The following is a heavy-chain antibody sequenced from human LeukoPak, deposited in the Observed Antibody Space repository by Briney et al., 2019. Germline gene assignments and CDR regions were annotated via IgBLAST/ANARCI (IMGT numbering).Heavy chain of an antibody. CDR3: APLGGSYGWDAFDV. D-gene: IGHD1-26*01. CDR1: GFTFSSYA. Sequence: PGGSLTLSCAASGFTFSSYAMSWVRQAPGKGLEWVSAISGSGGSTYYADSVKGRFTISRDDSKSTLYLQMNSLRVEDTAVYYCAPLGGSYGWDAFDVWGRGAIASVSS. V-gene: IGHV3-23*01. J-gene: IGHJ3*01. CDR2: ISGSGGST.